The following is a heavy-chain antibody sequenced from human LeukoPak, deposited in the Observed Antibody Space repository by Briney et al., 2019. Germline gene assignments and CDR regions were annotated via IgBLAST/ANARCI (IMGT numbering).Heavy chain of an antibody. CDR1: GYSFTSYW. CDR2: IYPGDSDT. CDR3: ARRILRYSGGPADAFDI. V-gene: IGHV5-51*01. Sequence: KSGESLKISCKGSGYSFTSYWIGWVRQMPGKGLEWMGIIYPGDSDTRYSPSFQGQVTISADKSISTAYLQWSSLKASDTAMYYCARRILRYSGGPADAFDIWGQGTMVTVSS. J-gene: IGHJ3*02. D-gene: IGHD6-19*01.